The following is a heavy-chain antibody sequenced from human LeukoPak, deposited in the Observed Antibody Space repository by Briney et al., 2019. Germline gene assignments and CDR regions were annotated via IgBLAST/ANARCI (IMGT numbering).Heavy chain of an antibody. D-gene: IGHD3-3*01. V-gene: IGHV4-4*09. CDR3: ARLAFGVVAYFDS. J-gene: IGHJ4*02. CDR2: IYTSGST. Sequence: SETLSLTCTVSGGSISSYYWSWIRQPPGKGLEWIGYIYTSGSTNYNPSLKSRVTISVDTSKNQFSLKLSSVTAADTAVYYCARLAFGVVAYFDSWGQGTLVTVSS. CDR1: GGSISSYY.